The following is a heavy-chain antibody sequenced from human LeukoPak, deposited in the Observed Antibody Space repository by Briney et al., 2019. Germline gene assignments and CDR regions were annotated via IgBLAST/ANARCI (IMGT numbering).Heavy chain of an antibody. V-gene: IGHV4-34*01. Sequence: SETLSLTCAVYGGSFSGYYWSWIRQPPGKGLEWIGEINHSGSTNYNPSLKSRVTISVDTSKNQFSLKLSSVTAADTAVYYCAILTSGYYYGSGNPTVNYGMDVWGQGTTVTVSS. D-gene: IGHD3-10*01. CDR1: GGSFSGYY. J-gene: IGHJ6*02. CDR2: INHSGST. CDR3: AILTSGYYYGSGNPTVNYGMDV.